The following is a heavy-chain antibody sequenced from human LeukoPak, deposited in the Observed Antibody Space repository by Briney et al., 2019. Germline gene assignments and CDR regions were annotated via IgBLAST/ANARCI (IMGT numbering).Heavy chain of an antibody. D-gene: IGHD2-21*02. J-gene: IGHJ6*03. Sequence: SETLSLTCTVSAYSISSDFHWAWLRQPPGKGLEWIGEINRRGITNYNPSLKSRATISVDTSKTQFSLRVRSVTAADTGVYFCARIYGVTRASHYYYMDVWGKGTTVTISS. CDR2: INRRGIT. V-gene: IGHV4-38-2*02. CDR3: ARIYGVTRASHYYYMDV. CDR1: AYSISSDFH.